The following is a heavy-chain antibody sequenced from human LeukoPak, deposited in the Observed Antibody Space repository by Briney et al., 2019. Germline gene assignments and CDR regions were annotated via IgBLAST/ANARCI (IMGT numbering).Heavy chain of an antibody. CDR1: GFTFSSYA. D-gene: IGHD3-16*01. CDR3: ARDLLSSGE. Sequence: GGSLRLSCAASGFTFSSYAMTWVRQAPGKGLEWVSVIYSGGSTYYADSVKGRFTISRDNSKNTLYLEMNSLRAEDTAVYYCARDLLSSGEWGQGTLVTVSS. V-gene: IGHV3-53*01. CDR2: IYSGGST. J-gene: IGHJ4*02.